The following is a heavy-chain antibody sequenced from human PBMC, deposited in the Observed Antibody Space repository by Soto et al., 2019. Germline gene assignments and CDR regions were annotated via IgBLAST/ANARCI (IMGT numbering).Heavy chain of an antibody. D-gene: IGHD3-10*01. Sequence: ASVKVSCKASGGTFSSYAISWVRQAPGQGLEWMGGIIPIFGTANYAQKFQGRVTITADESTSTAYMELSSLRSEDTAVYYCARGVKDITMVRGVIIPDYYYYGMDVWGQGTTVTVSS. V-gene: IGHV1-69*13. J-gene: IGHJ6*02. CDR2: IIPIFGTA. CDR1: GGTFSSYA. CDR3: ARGVKDITMVRGVIIPDYYYYGMDV.